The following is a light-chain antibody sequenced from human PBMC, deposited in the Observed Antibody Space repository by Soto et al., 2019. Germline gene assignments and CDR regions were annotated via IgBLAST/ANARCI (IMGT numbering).Light chain of an antibody. V-gene: IGLV1-51*01. CDR2: DNN. J-gene: IGLJ1*01. CDR1: NSNIGNNY. CDR3: GTRDSSRIGYV. Sequence: VLTQPPSVSAAPGQRVTISCSGSNSNIGNNYVSWYQQLPGTAPKLLIYDNNKRPSGIPGRFSGSKSGTSDTLDITGLQTWDETDYYCGTRDSSRIGYVFGTGTKVTVL.